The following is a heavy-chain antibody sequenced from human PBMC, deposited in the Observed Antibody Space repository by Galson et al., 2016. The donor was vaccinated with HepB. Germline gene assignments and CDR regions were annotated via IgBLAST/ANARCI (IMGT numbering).Heavy chain of an antibody. CDR3: ARNPHYYDTGDTLLGYWFDP. V-gene: IGHV1-69*13. CDR1: GDTLNNSA. Sequence: SVKVSCKASGDTLNNSAISWVRQAPGHGLGWMGGIIPIFGTADYAQTFQGRVTITADGSTGTVFMALSSLRSDDTAVYYCARNPHYYDTGDTLLGYWFDPWGREPWSPSPQ. D-gene: IGHD3-22*01. J-gene: IGHJ5*02. CDR2: IIPIFGTA.